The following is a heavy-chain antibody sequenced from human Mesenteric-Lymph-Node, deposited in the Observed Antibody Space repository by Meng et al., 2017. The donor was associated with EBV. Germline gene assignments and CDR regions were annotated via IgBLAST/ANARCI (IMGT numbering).Heavy chain of an antibody. CDR1: GGSISTYY. CDR3: ARDTSFQH. Sequence: QVQQKESGPGLVKPSETLSLTCIVSGGSISTYYWNWIRQPPGKGLEWIGYVYISGSTNFQSSLYNPSLNSRVTISADTSRNQVSLKLTSVTAADTAVYYCARDTSFQHWGQGTLVTVSS. CDR2: VYISGST. J-gene: IGHJ1*01. V-gene: IGHV4-59*01.